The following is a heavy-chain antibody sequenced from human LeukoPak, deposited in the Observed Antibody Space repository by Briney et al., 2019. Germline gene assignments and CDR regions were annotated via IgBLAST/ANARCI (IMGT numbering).Heavy chain of an antibody. J-gene: IGHJ5*02. V-gene: IGHV3-11*04. CDR2: ISSSGSTI. CDR3: ARVQIRGYNWNYDGFLLGWFDP. Sequence: GGSLRLSCAASGFTFSDYYMSWSRQAPGKGLEWVSYISSSGSTIYYADLVKGRFTISRDNAKNSLYLQMNSLRAEDTAVYYCARVQIRGYNWNYDGFLLGWFDPWGQGTLVTVSS. CDR1: GFTFSDYY. D-gene: IGHD1-7*01.